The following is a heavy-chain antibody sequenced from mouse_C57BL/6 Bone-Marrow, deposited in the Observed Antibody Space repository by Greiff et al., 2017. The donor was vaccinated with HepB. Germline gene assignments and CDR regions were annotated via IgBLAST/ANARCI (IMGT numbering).Heavy chain of an antibody. CDR2: ISSGSSTI. CDR3: ARGGGSSPWFAY. D-gene: IGHD1-1*01. J-gene: IGHJ3*01. Sequence: EVHLVESGGGLVKPGGSLKLSCAASGFTFSDYGMHWVRQAPEKGLEWVAYISSGSSTIYYADTVKGRFTISRDNAKNTLFLQMTSLRSEDTAMYYCARGGGSSPWFAYWGQGTLVTVSA. CDR1: GFTFSDYG. V-gene: IGHV5-17*01.